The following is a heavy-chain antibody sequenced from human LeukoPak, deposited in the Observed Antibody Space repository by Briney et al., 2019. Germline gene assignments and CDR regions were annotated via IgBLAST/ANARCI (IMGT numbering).Heavy chain of an antibody. CDR1: GFTFSSYW. D-gene: IGHD5-12*01. Sequence: GGSLRLSCAASGFTFSSYWMHWVRQAPGMGLVWVSRISGDGSTTSYADSVKGRFTISRDNAKNTLYLQMNSLRAEDTAVYYCARDLGYGAFDIWGQGTMVTVSS. J-gene: IGHJ3*02. CDR3: ARDLGYGAFDI. V-gene: IGHV3-74*01. CDR2: ISGDGSTT.